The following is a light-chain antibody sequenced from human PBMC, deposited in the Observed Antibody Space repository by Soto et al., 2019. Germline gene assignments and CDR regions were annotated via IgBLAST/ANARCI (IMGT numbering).Light chain of an antibody. Sequence: DNQMTHSPSTLSASVGDIVTITCRASQSTSGTLAWYQQKPGKAPNLLMYDASSLERGVPSRFSGSGSGTEFTLTISSLQPDDFATYYCQQYDSYSRTFGQGTKVDIK. J-gene: IGKJ1*01. CDR1: QSTSGT. CDR2: DAS. V-gene: IGKV1-5*01. CDR3: QQYDSYSRT.